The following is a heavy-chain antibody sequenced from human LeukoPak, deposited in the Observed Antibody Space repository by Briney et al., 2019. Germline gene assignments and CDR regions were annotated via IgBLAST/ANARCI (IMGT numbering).Heavy chain of an antibody. D-gene: IGHD1-14*01. CDR2: INQGGSDK. CDR3: TRDRSRAEDD. Sequence: QTGGSLRLSCAASGFTFSGHWMSWVRQAPGKGLEWVANINQGGSDKYYVDSVKGRFTISRDNANNLLYLQMNSLRGEDTAVYYCTRDRSRAEDDWGQGTLVTASS. J-gene: IGHJ4*02. V-gene: IGHV3-7*01. CDR1: GFTFSGHW.